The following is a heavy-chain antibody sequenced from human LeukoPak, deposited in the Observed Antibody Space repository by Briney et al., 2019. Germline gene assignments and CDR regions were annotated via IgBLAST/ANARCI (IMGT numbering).Heavy chain of an antibody. CDR2: INIRSTGT. Sequence: GGSLRLSCAVSGFTFSSHAMNWVRQAPGKGLEWIAGINIRSTGTYYADSAKGRFTISRDDSKNTLYLQMNTLSVEDTAVYYCAKLLGTMWPMWGLDVWGQGTTVTVSS. D-gene: IGHD2-8*02. J-gene: IGHJ6*02. V-gene: IGHV3-23*01. CDR1: GFTFSSHA. CDR3: AKLLGTMWPMWGLDV.